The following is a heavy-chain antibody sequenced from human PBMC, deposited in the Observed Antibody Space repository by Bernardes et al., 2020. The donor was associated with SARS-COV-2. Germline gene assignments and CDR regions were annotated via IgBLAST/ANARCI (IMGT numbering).Heavy chain of an antibody. V-gene: IGHV3-15*01. CDR1: GFTFSNAW. CDR2: IKSKTDGGTT. D-gene: IGHD1-26*01. J-gene: IGHJ6*02. Sequence: GGSLRLSCAASGFTFSNAWMSWVRQAPGKGLEWVGRIKSKTDGGTTDYAAPVKGRFTISRDDSKNTLYLQMNSLKTEDTAVYYCTTDASWASRVIYSGSYSGYYYGMDVWGQGTTVTVSS. CDR3: TTDASWASRVIYSGSYSGYYYGMDV.